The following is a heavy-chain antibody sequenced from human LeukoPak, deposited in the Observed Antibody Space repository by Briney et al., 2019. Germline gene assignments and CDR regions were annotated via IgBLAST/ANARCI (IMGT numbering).Heavy chain of an antibody. CDR1: GFTFSNYG. CDR2: IWYDGSNK. CDR3: ASQSSSWYIAY. V-gene: IGHV3-33*08. J-gene: IGHJ4*02. Sequence: GSLRLSCAASGFTFSNYGMHWVRQAPGKGLEWVALIWYDGSNKYCADSVKGRFTISRDNSKNTLYLQMNSLRAEDTAVYYCASQSSSWYIAYWGQGTLVTVSS. D-gene: IGHD6-13*01.